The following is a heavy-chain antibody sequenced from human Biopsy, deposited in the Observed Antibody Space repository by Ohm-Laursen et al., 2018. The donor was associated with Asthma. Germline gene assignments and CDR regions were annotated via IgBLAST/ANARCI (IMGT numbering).Heavy chain of an antibody. CDR3: AKDVFPGWELRRGPDY. Sequence: SLRLSCAASGFTFSNYGMHWVRQAPGKGLDWVAVISFDGSNKNYTDSVKGRFTISRDNSRNTLYLQMNSLRAEDTAVYYCAKDVFPGWELRRGPDYWGQGTLVTVSS. V-gene: IGHV3-30*18. D-gene: IGHD1-26*01. CDR1: GFTFSNYG. CDR2: ISFDGSNK. J-gene: IGHJ4*02.